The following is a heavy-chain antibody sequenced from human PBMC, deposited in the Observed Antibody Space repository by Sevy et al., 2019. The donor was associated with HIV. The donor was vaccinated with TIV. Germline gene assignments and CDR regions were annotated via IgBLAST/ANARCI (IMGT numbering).Heavy chain of an antibody. CDR2: ISGSGGST. CDR1: GVTFNNYA. D-gene: IGHD7-27*01. J-gene: IGHJ4*02. V-gene: IGHV3-23*01. Sequence: GGSLRLSCAASGVTFNNYAMSWVRQAPGKGLEWVAVISGSGGSTNYADAAKGRFTISRDNSKNTLYLQMNSLRAEDTAVYYCSKRVEATGGVFDYWGQGTLVTVSS. CDR3: SKRVEATGGVFDY.